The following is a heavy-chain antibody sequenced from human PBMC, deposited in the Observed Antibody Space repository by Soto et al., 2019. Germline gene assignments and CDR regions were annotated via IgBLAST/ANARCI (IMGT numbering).Heavy chain of an antibody. J-gene: IGHJ4*02. CDR2: ISWNSGSI. Sequence: LRLSCAASGFTFDDYAMHWVRQAPGKGLEWVSGISWNSGSIGYADSVKGRFTISRDNAKNSLYLQMNSLRAEDTALYYCAKSGSNYYFDYWGQGTLVTVSS. CDR3: AKSGSNYYFDY. CDR1: GFTFDDYA. D-gene: IGHD4-4*01. V-gene: IGHV3-9*01.